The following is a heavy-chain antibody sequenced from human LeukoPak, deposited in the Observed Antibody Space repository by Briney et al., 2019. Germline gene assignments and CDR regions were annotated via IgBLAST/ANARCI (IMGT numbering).Heavy chain of an antibody. Sequence: GGSLRLSCAASGFSFSFYVMNWVRQAPGKGLEWVSSISSSSNYIYYSDSVKGRFTISRDNAKNSLYLQMNSLRAEDTAVYYCARDSITTDYYMDVWGKGTTVTVSS. CDR1: GFSFSFYV. CDR2: ISSSSNYI. D-gene: IGHD4-11*01. CDR3: ARDSITTDYYMDV. J-gene: IGHJ6*03. V-gene: IGHV3-21*01.